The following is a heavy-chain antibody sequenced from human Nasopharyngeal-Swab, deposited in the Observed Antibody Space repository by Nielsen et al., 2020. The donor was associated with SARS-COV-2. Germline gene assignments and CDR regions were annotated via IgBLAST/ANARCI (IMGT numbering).Heavy chain of an antibody. Sequence: SETLSLTCDVYGGSFSGYYWSWIRQPPGKGLEWIGEINHSGSTNYNPSLKSRVTISVDTSKNQFSLKLSSVTAADTAVYYCARSLAAAGYDYWGQGTLVTVSS. D-gene: IGHD6-13*01. V-gene: IGHV4-34*01. CDR2: INHSGST. CDR3: ARSLAAAGYDY. CDR1: GGSFSGYY. J-gene: IGHJ4*02.